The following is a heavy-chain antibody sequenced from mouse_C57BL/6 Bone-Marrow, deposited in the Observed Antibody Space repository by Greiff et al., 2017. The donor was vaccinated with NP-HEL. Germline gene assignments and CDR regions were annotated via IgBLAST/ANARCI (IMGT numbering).Heavy chain of an antibody. Sequence: VQLQQPGAELVRPGTSVKLSCKASGYTFTSYWMHWVKQRPGQGLEWIGVIDPSDSYTNYNQKFKGKATLTVDTSSSTAYMQLSSLTSEDSAVYYCARGENYSMDYWGQGTSVTVSS. V-gene: IGHV1-59*01. CDR1: GYTFTSYW. CDR2: IDPSDSYT. CDR3: ARGENYSMDY. J-gene: IGHJ4*01.